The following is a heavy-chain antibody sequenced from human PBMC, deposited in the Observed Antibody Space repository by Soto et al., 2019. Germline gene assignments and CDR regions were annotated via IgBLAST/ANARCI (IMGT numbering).Heavy chain of an antibody. J-gene: IGHJ6*02. CDR3: ASSKSGSWYNYYYYGMDV. V-gene: IGHV1-69*13. CDR1: GGTFSSYA. Sequence: SVKVSCKASGGTFSSYAISWVRQAPGQGLEWMGGIIPIFGTANYAQKFQGRVTITADESTSTAYMELSSLRSEDTAVYYCASSKSGSWYNYYYYGMDVWGQGTTVTVSS. CDR2: IIPIFGTA. D-gene: IGHD6-13*01.